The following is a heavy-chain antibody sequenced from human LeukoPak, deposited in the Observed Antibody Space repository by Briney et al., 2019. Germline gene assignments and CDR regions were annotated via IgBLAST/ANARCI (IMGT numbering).Heavy chain of an antibody. CDR2: INPNSGGT. CDR3: ASPVGGSGSYYNIDY. D-gene: IGHD3-10*01. J-gene: IGHJ4*02. Sequence: ASVKVSCKASGYTFTGYYMHWVRQAPGQRLEWMGWINPNSGGTNYAQKFQGRVTMTRDTSISTAYMELSRLRSDDTAVYYCASPVGGSGSYYNIDYWGQGTLVTVSS. V-gene: IGHV1-2*02. CDR1: GYTFTGYY.